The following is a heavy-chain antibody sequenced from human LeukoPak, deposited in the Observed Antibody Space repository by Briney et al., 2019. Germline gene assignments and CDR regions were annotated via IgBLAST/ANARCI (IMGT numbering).Heavy chain of an antibody. V-gene: IGHV4-34*01. CDR2: INHSGST. CDR1: GGSFSGYY. CDR3: ARGSGRYYDSSGYSDY. Sequence: PSETLPLTCAVYGGSFSGYYWSWIRQPPGKGVEWIGEINHSGSTNYNPPLKSRVTLSVDTSKKQFSLKLSSVTAADTAVYYCARGSGRYYDSSGYSDYWGQGTLVTVSS. D-gene: IGHD3-22*01. J-gene: IGHJ4*02.